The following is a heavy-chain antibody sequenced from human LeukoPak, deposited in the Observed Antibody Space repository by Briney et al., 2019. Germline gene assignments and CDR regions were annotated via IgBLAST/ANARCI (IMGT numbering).Heavy chain of an antibody. D-gene: IGHD3-10*01. J-gene: IGHJ4*02. CDR2: ISSSSSYI. V-gene: IGHV3-21*01. CDR1: GFTFSSYT. Sequence: GGSLRLSCAASGFTFSSYTMSWVRQAPGKGLEWVSSISSSSSYIYYADSVKGRFTISRDNAKNSLYLQMNSLRAEDTAVYYCASLLWFGEGDYWGQGTLVTVSS. CDR3: ASLLWFGEGDY.